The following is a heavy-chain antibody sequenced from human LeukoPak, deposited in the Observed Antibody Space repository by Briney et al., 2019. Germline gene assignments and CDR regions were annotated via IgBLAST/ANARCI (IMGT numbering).Heavy chain of an antibody. Sequence: SETLSLTCTVSGVSISSYYWSWIRQPPGKGLEWFGYIYYSGSTNYNPSLKSRVTISVDTSKNQFSLKLSSVPAADAAVYYCARGYYYDSSGYYESRQYFQHWGQGTLVTVSS. CDR2: IYYSGST. J-gene: IGHJ1*01. V-gene: IGHV4-59*01. CDR3: ARGYYYDSSGYYESRQYFQH. CDR1: GVSISSYY. D-gene: IGHD3-22*01.